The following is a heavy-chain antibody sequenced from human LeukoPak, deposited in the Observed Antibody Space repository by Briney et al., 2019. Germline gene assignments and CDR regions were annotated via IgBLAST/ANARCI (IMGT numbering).Heavy chain of an antibody. CDR1: GYTFTSYG. V-gene: IGHV1-18*01. D-gene: IGHD6-6*01. CDR3: ARIAARPPHYYYYGMDV. CDR2: ISAYNGNT. J-gene: IGHJ6*02. Sequence: ASVKVSCKASGYTFTSYGISWVRQAPGQGLEWMGWISAYNGNTNYAQKLRGRVTMTTDTSTSTAYMELRSLRSDDTAVYYCARIAARPPHYYYYGMDVWGQGTTVTVSS.